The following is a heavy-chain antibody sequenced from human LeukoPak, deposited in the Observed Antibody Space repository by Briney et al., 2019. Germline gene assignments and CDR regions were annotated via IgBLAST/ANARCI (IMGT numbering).Heavy chain of an antibody. D-gene: IGHD3-3*01. Sequence: ASVKVSCKVSGYTLTELSMHWVRQAPGKGLEWMGGFDPEDGETIYAQKFQDRVTMTEDTSTDTAYMELSSLRSEDTAVYYCATYDFWSGHLNAGGQGTLVTVSS. J-gene: IGHJ4*02. CDR2: FDPEDGET. CDR1: GYTLTELS. CDR3: ATYDFWSGHLNA. V-gene: IGHV1-24*01.